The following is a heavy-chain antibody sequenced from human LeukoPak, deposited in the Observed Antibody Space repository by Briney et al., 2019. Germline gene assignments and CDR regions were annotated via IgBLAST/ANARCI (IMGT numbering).Heavy chain of an antibody. CDR3: ARDRRTTRAFDP. CDR2: IFYSGNT. J-gene: IGHJ5*02. V-gene: IGHV4-59*01. Sequence: PSETLSLTCTVSGTSISGYYWSWIRQPPGKEPEWIANIFYSGNTNYNPSLKSRVTISVDTSKNQFSLKLSSVTAADTAVYYCARDRRTTRAFDPWGQGTLVTVSS. CDR1: GTSISGYY. D-gene: IGHD1/OR15-1a*01.